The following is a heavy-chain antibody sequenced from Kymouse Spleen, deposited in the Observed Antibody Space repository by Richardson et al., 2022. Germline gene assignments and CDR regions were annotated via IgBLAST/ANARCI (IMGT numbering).Heavy chain of an antibody. CDR1: GGSISSSSYY. Sequence: QLQLQESGPGLVKPSETLSLTCTVSGGSISSSSYYWGWIRQPPGKGLEWIGSIYYSGSTYYNPSLKSRVTISVDTSKNQFSLKLSSVTAADTAVYYCARCGYSYGSFDYWGQGTLVTVSS. CDR3: ARCGYSYGSFDY. V-gene: IGHV4-39*01. D-gene: IGHD5-18,IGHD5-18*01. J-gene: IGHJ4*02. CDR2: IYYSGST.